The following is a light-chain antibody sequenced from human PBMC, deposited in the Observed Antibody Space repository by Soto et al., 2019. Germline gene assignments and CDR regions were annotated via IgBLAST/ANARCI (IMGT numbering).Light chain of an antibody. CDR3: SSYTSSSTLWV. J-gene: IGLJ3*02. CDR1: RSDVGGYNY. V-gene: IGLV2-14*01. CDR2: DVS. Sequence: QSALTQPASVSGSPGQSITISCTGTRSDVGGYNYVSWYQQHPGKAPKLMIYDVSNRPSGVSNRFSGSKSGNTASLTISGLQAEDKADYYCSSYTSSSTLWVFGGGTKLTVL.